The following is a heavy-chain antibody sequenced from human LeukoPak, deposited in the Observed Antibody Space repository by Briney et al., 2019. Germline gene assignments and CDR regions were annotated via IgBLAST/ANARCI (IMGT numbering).Heavy chain of an antibody. D-gene: IGHD1-26*01. CDR2: IKKDGSET. V-gene: IGHV3-7*01. J-gene: IGHJ4*02. CDR3: ARDMSFVGATTTGGLGR. Sequence: GGSLRLSCAAAGFDFSDFWMSWVRQVPGKGLEWVATIKKDGSETHYVDSVKGRFTISRDNSKNTLYLQMNSLRAEDTAVYYCARDMSFVGATTTGGLGRWGQGTLVTVSS. CDR1: GFDFSDFW.